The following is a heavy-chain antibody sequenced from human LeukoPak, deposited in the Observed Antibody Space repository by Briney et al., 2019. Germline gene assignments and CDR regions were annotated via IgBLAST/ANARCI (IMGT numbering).Heavy chain of an antibody. CDR1: GFTFSSYG. J-gene: IGHJ4*02. CDR3: AKGRYVDTAMALDY. CDR2: ISYDGSNK. Sequence: PGGSLRLSCAASGFTFSSYGMHWVRQAPGKGLEWVAVISYDGSNKYYADSVKGRFTISRDNSKNTLYLQMNSLRAEDTAVYYCAKGRYVDTAMALDYWGQGTLVTVSS. V-gene: IGHV3-30*18. D-gene: IGHD5-18*01.